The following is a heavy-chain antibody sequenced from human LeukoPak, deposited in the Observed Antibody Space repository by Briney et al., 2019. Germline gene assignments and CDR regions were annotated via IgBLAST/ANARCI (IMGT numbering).Heavy chain of an antibody. Sequence: GSLRLSCAASGFTFSSYAMSWVRQPPGKGLGWVSAISGSGGSTYYADSVKGRFTISRDNSKNTLYLQVNSLRAEDTAVYYCAKDRVGPFDYWGQGTLVTVSS. CDR2: ISGSGGST. D-gene: IGHD1-26*01. CDR3: AKDRVGPFDY. V-gene: IGHV3-23*01. CDR1: GFTFSSYA. J-gene: IGHJ4*02.